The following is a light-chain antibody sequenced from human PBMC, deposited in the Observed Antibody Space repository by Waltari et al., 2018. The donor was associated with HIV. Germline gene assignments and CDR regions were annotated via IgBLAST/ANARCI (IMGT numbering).Light chain of an antibody. CDR3: ASWDDSLSGYVV. J-gene: IGLJ2*01. V-gene: IGLV1-47*01. CDR1: SSNIGGNS. Sequence: QSVLTQPPSASGTPGQRVTISCSGSSSNIGGNSVYWYQQLPGTAPKLLIYRNNQRPSGVPERFSGSKSSTSASMAISGLRSEDEADYYCASWDDSLSGYVVFGGGTKLTVL. CDR2: RNN.